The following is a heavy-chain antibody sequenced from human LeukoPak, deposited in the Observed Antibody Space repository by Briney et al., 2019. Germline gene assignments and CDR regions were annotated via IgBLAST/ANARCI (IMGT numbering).Heavy chain of an antibody. D-gene: IGHD3-22*01. CDR2: MNPNSGGT. Sequence: ASLKASCTASGYTFTDYTIHWVRQAPGQGLERMGWMNPNSGGTTYAQKFQGRVTMTRDTSISTAYMELSTLRSDDTAVYYCARADDDSTAYYYEYWGQGTLVTVFS. CDR1: GYTFTDYT. V-gene: IGHV1-2*02. CDR3: ARADDDSTAYYYEY. J-gene: IGHJ4*02.